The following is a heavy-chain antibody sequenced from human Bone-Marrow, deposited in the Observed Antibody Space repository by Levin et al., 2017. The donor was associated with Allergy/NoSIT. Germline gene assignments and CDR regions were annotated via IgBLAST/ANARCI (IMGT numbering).Heavy chain of an antibody. CDR3: ARDWTRGAGRFYFHS. J-gene: IGHJ4*02. V-gene: IGHV1-46*01. CDR2: INPSGGST. D-gene: IGHD3-10*01. CDR1: GYTFIDYY. Sequence: GGSLRLSCKTSGYTFIDYYMHWVRQAPGQGLEWMGMINPSGGSTRYAQKFQGRVTMTRDTSTSTVSIELSSLRSEDTAVYYCARDWTRGAGRFYFHSWGQGTLVTVSS.